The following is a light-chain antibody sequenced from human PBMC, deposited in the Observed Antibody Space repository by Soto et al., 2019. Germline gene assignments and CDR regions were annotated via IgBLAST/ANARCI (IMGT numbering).Light chain of an antibody. J-gene: IGLJ1*01. CDR3: CSYVGARTYV. Sequence: QSALTQPASVSGSPGQSITISCSGSISDVGSSGPVSWYQHHPGQVPELIIYEGSRRPSGVSSRFSGSKTGNTASLTITRLQAEDEANYYCCSYVGARTYVFGTGTKVTVL. V-gene: IGLV2-23*01. CDR1: ISDVGSSGP. CDR2: EGS.